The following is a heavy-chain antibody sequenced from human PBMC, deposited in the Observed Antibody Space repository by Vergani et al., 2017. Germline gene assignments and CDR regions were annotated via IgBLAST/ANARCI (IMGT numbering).Heavy chain of an antibody. D-gene: IGHD3-9*01. J-gene: IGHJ6*02. Sequence: EVQLVESGGGLVQPGGSLRLSCAASGFTFSSYWMSWVRQAPGKGLEWVANIKQDGSEKYYVDSVKGRFTISRDNAKNSLYLQMNSLRAEDTAVYYCARDYDILTGYYARSTYGMDVWGQGP. CDR1: GFTFSSYW. CDR2: IKQDGSEK. CDR3: ARDYDILTGYYARSTYGMDV. V-gene: IGHV3-7*01.